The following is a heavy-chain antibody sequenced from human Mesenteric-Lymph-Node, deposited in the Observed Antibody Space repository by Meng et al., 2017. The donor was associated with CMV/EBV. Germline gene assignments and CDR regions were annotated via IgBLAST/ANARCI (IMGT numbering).Heavy chain of an antibody. J-gene: IGHJ4*02. V-gene: IGHV4-34*01. D-gene: IGHD3-10*01. Sequence: SQTLSLTCAVYGASFSGYYWGWIRQPPGEGLGWIGEINHSGSTNSHPSLKSRVTISVDTSKNQSSLKLSSVTAADTAVYYCARGSRVFDYWGQGTLVTVSS. CDR2: INHSGST. CDR1: GASFSGYY. CDR3: ARGSRVFDY.